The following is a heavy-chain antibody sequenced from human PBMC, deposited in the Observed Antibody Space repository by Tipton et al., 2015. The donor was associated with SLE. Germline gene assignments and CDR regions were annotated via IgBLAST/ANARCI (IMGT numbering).Heavy chain of an antibody. CDR2: IYYREGT. J-gene: IGHJ6*02. Sequence: TLSLTCTVSGDSINSYYWSWIRQPPGEGLEWIGYIYYREGTNYSPSLKSRVTISVDTSKNQFSLNLRSVTAADTAVYYCTRGPYCSVDSCYRGMDVWGQGTTVTVSS. D-gene: IGHD2-15*01. CDR1: GDSINSYY. V-gene: IGHV4-59*12. CDR3: TRGPYCSVDSCYRGMDV.